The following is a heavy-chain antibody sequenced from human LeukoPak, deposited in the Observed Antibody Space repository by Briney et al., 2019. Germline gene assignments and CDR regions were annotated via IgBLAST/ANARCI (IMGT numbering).Heavy chain of an antibody. J-gene: IGHJ4*02. CDR1: GFTFSSYA. D-gene: IGHD3-22*01. CDR3: AKDRPYDSSGYYYFDY. CDR2: ISGSGGST. Sequence: GGSLRLSCAASGFTFSSYAMSWVRQAPGKGLEWVSAISGSGGSTYYADSVKGRFTISRDNSKNTLYLQMNSLRAEDTAVYYCAKDRPYDSSGYYYFDYWGQGTLVTVSS. V-gene: IGHV3-23*01.